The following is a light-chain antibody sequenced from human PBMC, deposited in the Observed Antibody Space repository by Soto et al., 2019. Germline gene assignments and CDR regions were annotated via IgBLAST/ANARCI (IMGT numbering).Light chain of an antibody. V-gene: IGKV3-15*01. Sequence: EIVLTQSPATLSLSPGERAILSCRASQSVSTFLAWYQQKPGQAPRLLIYGASTRATGIPARFSGSGSGTEFTLTISSLQSEDFAVYYCQQYYSTPPTFGQGTKVDIK. CDR3: QQYYSTPPT. J-gene: IGKJ1*01. CDR1: QSVSTF. CDR2: GAS.